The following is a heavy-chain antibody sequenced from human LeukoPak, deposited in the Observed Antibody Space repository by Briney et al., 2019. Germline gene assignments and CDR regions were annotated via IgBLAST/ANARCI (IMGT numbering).Heavy chain of an antibody. CDR3: ARVIGSYGDSAY. CDR1: GFAFSGYS. V-gene: IGHV3-48*04. CDR2: ISYSSYTI. Sequence: PGGSLRLSCAASGFAFSGYSMNWIRQAPGKGLEWVAYISYSSYTIHYADSVKGRFTISRDNAKNSLYLQMDSLRAEDTAVYYCARVIGSYGDSAYWGQGTLVTVSS. D-gene: IGHD3-16*01. J-gene: IGHJ4*02.